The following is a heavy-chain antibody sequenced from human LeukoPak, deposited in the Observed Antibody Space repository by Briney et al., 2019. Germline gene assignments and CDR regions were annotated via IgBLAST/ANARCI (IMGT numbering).Heavy chain of an antibody. CDR3: ARVRYFDWLFFDY. Sequence: SETLSLTCTVSGGSISSYYWSWIRQPPGKGLEWIGYIYYSGSTNYNPSLKSRVTISVDTSKNQFSLKLSSVTAADTAVYYCARVRYFDWLFFDYWGQGTLVTVSS. V-gene: IGHV4-59*01. J-gene: IGHJ4*02. CDR2: IYYSGST. CDR1: GGSISSYY. D-gene: IGHD3-9*01.